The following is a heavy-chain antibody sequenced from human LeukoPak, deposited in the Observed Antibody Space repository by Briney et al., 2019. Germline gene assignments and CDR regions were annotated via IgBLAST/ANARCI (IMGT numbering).Heavy chain of an antibody. CDR2: ISYDGSNK. D-gene: IGHD3-3*01. J-gene: IGHJ3*02. CDR1: GFTFSSYG. CDR3: AKVYEWLQDAFDI. V-gene: IGHV3-30*18. Sequence: PGRSLRLSCAASGFTFSSYGMHWVRQAPGKGLEWVAVISYDGSNKYYADSVKGRFTISRDNSKSTLYLQMNSLRAEDTAVYYCAKVYEWLQDAFDIWGQETMVTVSS.